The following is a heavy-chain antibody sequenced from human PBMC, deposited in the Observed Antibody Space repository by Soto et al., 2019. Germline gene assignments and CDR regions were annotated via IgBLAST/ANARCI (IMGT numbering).Heavy chain of an antibody. CDR1: GDSINSGDYY. V-gene: IGHV4-31*03. J-gene: IGHJ3*02. D-gene: IGHD1-1*01. Sequence: QVQLQESGPGLVKPSQTLSLTCTVSGDSINSGDYYWNWIRQHPGKGLEWIGYIYYIGSTSYNPSLKSRITISADTSKRQFSLKLSSVTAADTAVYYCARETSLIAFDIWGQGTLVTVSS. CDR2: IYYIGST. CDR3: ARETSLIAFDI.